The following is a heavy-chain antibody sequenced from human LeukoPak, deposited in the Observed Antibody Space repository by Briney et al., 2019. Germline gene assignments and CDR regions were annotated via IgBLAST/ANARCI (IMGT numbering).Heavy chain of an antibody. Sequence: GGSLRLSCAASGFTFDDYAMHWVRQAPGKGLEWVSLISWDGGSTYYADSVKGRFTISRDNSKNSLYLQMNSLRAEDTALYYCAKDAHLRSYYDFWSGYYTGLNYFDYWGQGTLVTVSS. D-gene: IGHD3-3*01. CDR2: ISWDGGST. CDR3: AKDAHLRSYYDFWSGYYTGLNYFDY. CDR1: GFTFDDYA. J-gene: IGHJ4*02. V-gene: IGHV3-43D*03.